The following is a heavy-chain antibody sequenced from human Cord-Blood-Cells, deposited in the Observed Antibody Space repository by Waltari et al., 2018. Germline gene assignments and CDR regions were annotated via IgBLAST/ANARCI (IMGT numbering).Heavy chain of an antibody. CDR1: GYTFTSYA. CDR3: ARDGGPNYAYDAFDI. D-gene: IGHD3-16*01. CDR2: ITTTPCEP. V-gene: IGHV7-4-1*02. Sequence: QVQLVQSGSELKKPGASVKVSCKASGYTFTSYAMNWVRQAPGQGLEGMGGITTTPCEPTDAQGVTGRFVFSLDTSVSTAYLQISSLKAEDTAVYYCARDGGPNYAYDAFDIWGQGTMVTVSS. J-gene: IGHJ3*02.